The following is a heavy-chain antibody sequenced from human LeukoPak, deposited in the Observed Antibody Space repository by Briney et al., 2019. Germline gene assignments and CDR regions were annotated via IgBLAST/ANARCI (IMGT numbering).Heavy chain of an antibody. J-gene: IGHJ6*02. V-gene: IGHV3-53*01. D-gene: IGHD6-13*01. CDR1: GFTVRSGD. Sequence: PGGSLRLSCAAFGFTVRSGDMNWVRQAPGKGLEWVSILDSDGSPSYADSVKGRFTISRDNSENTLDLQMNSLRAEDTAVYYCARAAAGRAYYHYGMDVWGQGTTVTVSS. CDR2: LDSDGSP. CDR3: ARAAAGRAYYHYGMDV.